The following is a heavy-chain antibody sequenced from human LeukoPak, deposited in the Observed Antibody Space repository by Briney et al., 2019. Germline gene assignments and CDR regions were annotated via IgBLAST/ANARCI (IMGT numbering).Heavy chain of an antibody. CDR1: GFTFSSYS. D-gene: IGHD2-15*01. J-gene: IGHJ6*02. Sequence: GGSLRLSCAASGFTFSSYSMNWVRQAPGKGLEWVSSISSSSYIYYADSVKGRFTISRDNAKNSLYLQMNSLRAEDTAVYYCARDRYCSGGSCFTYGMDVWGQGTTVTVSS. CDR2: ISSSSYI. V-gene: IGHV3-21*01. CDR3: ARDRYCSGGSCFTYGMDV.